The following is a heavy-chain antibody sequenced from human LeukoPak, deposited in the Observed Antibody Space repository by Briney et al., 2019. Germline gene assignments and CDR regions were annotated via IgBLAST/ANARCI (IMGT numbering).Heavy chain of an antibody. CDR1: GGTFSSYA. Sequence: ASVKASCKASGGTFSSYAISWARQAPGQGLEWMGGIIPIFGTANYAQKFQGRVTITADESTSTAYMELSSLRSEDTAVYYCAGNYDPPDEDSSGWYERFDYWGQGTLVTVSS. CDR2: IIPIFGTA. CDR3: AGNYDPPDEDSSGWYERFDY. V-gene: IGHV1-69*13. D-gene: IGHD6-19*01. J-gene: IGHJ4*02.